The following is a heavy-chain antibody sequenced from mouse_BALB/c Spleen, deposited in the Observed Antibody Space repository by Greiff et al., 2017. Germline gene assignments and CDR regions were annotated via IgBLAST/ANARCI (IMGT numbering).Heavy chain of an antibody. CDR2: INPYNGDT. D-gene: IGHD2-4*01. CDR1: GYSFTGYF. J-gene: IGHJ2*01. CDR3: AREGMITTYYFDY. V-gene: IGHV1-20*02. Sequence: EVQLQQPGAELVRPGASVKLSCKASGYSFTGYFMNWVMQSHGKSLEWIGRINPYNGDTFYNQKFKGKATLTVDKSSSTAHMELRSLASEDSAVYYCAREGMITTYYFDYWGQGTTLTVSS.